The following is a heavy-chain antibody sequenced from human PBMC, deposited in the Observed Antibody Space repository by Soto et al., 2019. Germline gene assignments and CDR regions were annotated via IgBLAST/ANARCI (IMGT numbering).Heavy chain of an antibody. CDR3: ARRVNRWYFGL. CDR1: GGSISSSSHY. CDR2: IYYSGST. V-gene: IGHV4-39*01. J-gene: IGHJ2*01. Sequence: QLQLQESGPGLVKPSETLSLTCTVSGGSISSSSHYWGWIRQPPGKGLEWFGSIYYSGSTYYNPSLKSRVTISVDTSKNQFSLKLSSVTAADTAVYYCARRVNRWYFGLWGRGTLVTVSS.